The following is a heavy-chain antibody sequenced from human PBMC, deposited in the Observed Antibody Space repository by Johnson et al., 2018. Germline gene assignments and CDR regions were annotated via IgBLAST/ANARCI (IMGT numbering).Heavy chain of an antibody. CDR3: AKDPVAAASIYYYYMDV. D-gene: IGHD6-13*01. Sequence: QVQLVQSGAEVKKPGSSVKVSCKASGGTFSSYTISLVRQAPGQGLEWMGRIIPLLGLANYAQKFQGRVTITADKSTSTAYMELSRLRSEDPAVYYCAKDPVAAASIYYYYMDVWGKGTTVTVSS. CDR2: IIPLLGLA. J-gene: IGHJ6*03. CDR1: GGTFSSYT. V-gene: IGHV1-69*04.